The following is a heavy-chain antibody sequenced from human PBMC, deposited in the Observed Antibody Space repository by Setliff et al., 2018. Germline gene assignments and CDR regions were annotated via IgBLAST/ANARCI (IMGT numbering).Heavy chain of an antibody. CDR2: IQKSGGT. D-gene: IGHD3-3*01. CDR3: ARLSWNGLRYYGLDV. CDR1: GVSISRYY. V-gene: IGHV4-59*01. Sequence: ETLSLTCNVSGVSISRYYWSWIRQPPGKGLESIGYIQKSGGTNYNPALKSRVTISVDTSTNQFSLKLRSVTAADTAVYYCARLSWNGLRYYGLDVWGQGTTVTVSS. J-gene: IGHJ6*02.